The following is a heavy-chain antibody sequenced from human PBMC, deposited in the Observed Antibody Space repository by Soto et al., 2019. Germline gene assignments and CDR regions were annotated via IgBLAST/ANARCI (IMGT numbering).Heavy chain of an antibody. V-gene: IGHV3-23*01. CDR2: ISGSGGST. CDR1: GFTFSSYA. J-gene: IGHJ4*02. Sequence: LRLSCAASGFTFSSYAMSWVRQASGKGPAWVSAISGSGGSTYYADSVKGRFTISRDNSKNTLYRQMNSLRTEDTAVYYCARALDYWIPYFDYWGQGSLVTV. D-gene: IGHD3-3*01. CDR3: ARALDYWIPYFDY.